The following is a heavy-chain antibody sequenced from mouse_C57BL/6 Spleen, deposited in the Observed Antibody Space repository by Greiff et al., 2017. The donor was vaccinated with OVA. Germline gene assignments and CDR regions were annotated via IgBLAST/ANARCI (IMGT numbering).Heavy chain of an antibody. CDR1: GFSLTSYG. D-gene: IGHD3-3*01. Sequence: VQVVESGPGLVQPSQSLSITCTASGFSLTSYGVHWVRQSPGQGLEWLGVICRGGSTAYNAAFMSSLGITKDNSKSQVFSRMNSLQADDTAIYYCAKNRDAMDYWGQGTSVTVSS. V-gene: IGHV2-5*01. J-gene: IGHJ4*01. CDR2: ICRGGST. CDR3: AKNRDAMDY.